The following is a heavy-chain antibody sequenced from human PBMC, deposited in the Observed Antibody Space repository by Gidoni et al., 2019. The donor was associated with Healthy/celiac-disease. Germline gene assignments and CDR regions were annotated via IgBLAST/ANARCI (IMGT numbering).Heavy chain of an antibody. J-gene: IGHJ4*02. V-gene: IGHV3-11*06. CDR2: ISSSISYT. CDR1: GFPFRDYY. Sequence: QVQLVESGGGLVKPGGPLSPSCAAPGFPFRDYYMRWIRQARGKGLEWVSYISSSISYTNYADSVKGRFTISRDNAKNSLYLQMNSLRAEDTAVYYCARDGRDGYNTFDYWGQGTLVTVSS. CDR3: ARDGRDGYNTFDY. D-gene: IGHD5-12*01.